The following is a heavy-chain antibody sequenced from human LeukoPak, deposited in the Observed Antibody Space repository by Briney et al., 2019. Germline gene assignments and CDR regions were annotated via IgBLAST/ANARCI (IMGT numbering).Heavy chain of an antibody. CDR2: INHSGST. CDR1: GGSFSGYY. V-gene: IGHV4-34*01. D-gene: IGHD1-26*01. J-gene: IGHJ4*02. Sequence: PSETLSLTCAVYGGSFSGYYWSWIRQPPGKGLEWTGEINHSGSTNYNPSLKSRVTISVDTSKNQFSLKLSSVTAADTAVYYCARCRGSTYYFDYWGQGTLVTVSS. CDR3: ARCRGSTYYFDY.